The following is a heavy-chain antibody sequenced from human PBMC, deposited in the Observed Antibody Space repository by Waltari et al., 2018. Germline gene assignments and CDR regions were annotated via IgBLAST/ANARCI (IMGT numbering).Heavy chain of an antibody. CDR1: GYSFTSYW. J-gene: IGHJ6*02. D-gene: IGHD2-2*01. CDR3: ARHLKGPYQLPPLGMDV. Sequence: EVQLVQSGAEVKKPGESLKISCKGSGYSFTSYWIGWVRQMPGKGLEWMGIIYPGDSDTRYSPSFQGQVTISANKSFSTAYLQWSSLKASDTAMYYCARHLKGPYQLPPLGMDVWGQGTTVTVSS. V-gene: IGHV5-51*01. CDR2: IYPGDSDT.